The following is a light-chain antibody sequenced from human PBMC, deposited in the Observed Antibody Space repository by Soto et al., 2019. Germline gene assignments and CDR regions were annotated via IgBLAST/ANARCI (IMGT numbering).Light chain of an antibody. CDR3: QQYNSYSST. J-gene: IGKJ1*01. V-gene: IGKV1-5*01. CDR2: DAS. Sequence: DIQMTQSPSTLSASVGDRVTITCRASQSIGNWLAWYQQKPGKAPKLLIYDASSLESGVPSRFSGSGSGTEFTLTISSLQPDDFATYYCQQYNSYSSTFGYGTKVDIK. CDR1: QSIGNW.